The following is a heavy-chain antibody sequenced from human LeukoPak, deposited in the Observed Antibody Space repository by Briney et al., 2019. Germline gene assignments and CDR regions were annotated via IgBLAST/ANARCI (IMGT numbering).Heavy chain of an antibody. J-gene: IGHJ4*02. CDR1: AGSISSYY. V-gene: IGHV4-59*01. CDR2: IYYSGST. D-gene: IGHD1-7*01. Sequence: PSETLSLTCTVSAGSISSYYWSSIRQPPGKGLEWIGYIYYSGSTNYNPSLKSRVTISVDTSKNQFSLKLSSVAAADTAVYYCASSRYNWNYYYFDYWGQGTLVTVSS. CDR3: ASSRYNWNYYYFDY.